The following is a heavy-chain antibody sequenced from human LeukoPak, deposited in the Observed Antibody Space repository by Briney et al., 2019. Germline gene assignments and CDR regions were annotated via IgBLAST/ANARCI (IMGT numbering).Heavy chain of an antibody. Sequence: SQTLSLTCAVSGGSISSGGYSWSWIRQPPGKGLEWIGYIYHSGGTYYNPSLKSRVTISVDRSKNQFSLKLSSVTAADTAVYYCARAGPQYCSSTSCYYGEFDPWGQGTLVTVSS. CDR1: GGSISSGGYS. CDR3: ARAGPQYCSSTSCYYGEFDP. V-gene: IGHV4-30-2*01. J-gene: IGHJ5*02. CDR2: IYHSGGT. D-gene: IGHD2-2*01.